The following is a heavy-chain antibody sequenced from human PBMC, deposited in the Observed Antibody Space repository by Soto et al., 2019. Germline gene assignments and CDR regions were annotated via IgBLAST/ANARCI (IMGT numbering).Heavy chain of an antibody. CDR1: GFTFSSYA. J-gene: IGHJ4*02. D-gene: IGHD6-19*01. Sequence: GSLRLPCAASGFTFSSYAMHWVRQAPGKGLEWVAVISYDGSNKYYADSVKGRFTISRDNSKNTLYLQMNSLRAEDTAVYYCARDHAYSSGWYDGYFDYWGQGTLVTVSS. V-gene: IGHV3-30-3*01. CDR3: ARDHAYSSGWYDGYFDY. CDR2: ISYDGSNK.